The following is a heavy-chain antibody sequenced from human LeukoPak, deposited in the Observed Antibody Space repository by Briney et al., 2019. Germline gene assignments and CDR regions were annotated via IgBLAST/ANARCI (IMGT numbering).Heavy chain of an antibody. CDR2: ISSSSYI. D-gene: IGHD3-22*01. CDR3: ARDTYYDSSGYPSDFDY. Sequence: GGSLRLSCAASGFTFSSYSMNWVRQAPGKGLEWVSSISSSSYIYYADSVKGRFTISRDNAKNSLYLQMNSLRAEDTAVYYCARDTYYDSSGYPSDFDYWGQGTLVTVSS. CDR1: GFTFSSYS. V-gene: IGHV3-21*01. J-gene: IGHJ4*02.